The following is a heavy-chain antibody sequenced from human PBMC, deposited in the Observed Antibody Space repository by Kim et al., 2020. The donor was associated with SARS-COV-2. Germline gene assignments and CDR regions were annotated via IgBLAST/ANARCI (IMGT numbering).Heavy chain of an antibody. J-gene: IGHJ5*02. CDR3: ARGWLDI. V-gene: IGHV4-59*09. Sequence: YGGTTNSNPSPKSRVTISADTSKNQISLRLSSVTAADTAVYYCARGWLDIWGQGTLVTVSS. CDR2: YGGTT.